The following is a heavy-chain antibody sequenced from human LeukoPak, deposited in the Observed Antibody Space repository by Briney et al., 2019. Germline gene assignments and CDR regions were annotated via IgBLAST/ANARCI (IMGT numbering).Heavy chain of an antibody. CDR3: AKRYGTYDVFDI. CDR2: ISGSGGST. CDR1: GFTFDDYA. D-gene: IGHD3-9*01. J-gene: IGHJ3*02. V-gene: IGHV3-23*01. Sequence: GGSLRLSCAASGFTFDDYAMHWVRQAPGKGLEWVSAISGSGGSTYYADSVKGRFTISRDNSKNTLYLQMNSLRAEDTAVYYCAKRYGTYDVFDIWGQGTMVTVSS.